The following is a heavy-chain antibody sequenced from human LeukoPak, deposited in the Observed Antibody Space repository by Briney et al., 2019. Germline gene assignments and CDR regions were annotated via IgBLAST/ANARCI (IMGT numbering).Heavy chain of an antibody. J-gene: IGHJ4*02. Sequence: GWSLRLSCAASGFTFSDHYMSWIRQAPGKGLEWVSYISSSGNSIYHADSVKGRFTISRDNAKNSLYLQMNSLRAEDTAVYYCARTPKYCSGGSCYRFDYWGQGTLVTVSS. CDR1: GFTFSDHY. V-gene: IGHV3-11*01. D-gene: IGHD2-15*01. CDR2: ISSSGNSI. CDR3: ARTPKYCSGGSCYRFDY.